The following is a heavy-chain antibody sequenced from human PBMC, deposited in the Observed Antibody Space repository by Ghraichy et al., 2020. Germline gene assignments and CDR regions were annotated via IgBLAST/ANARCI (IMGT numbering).Heavy chain of an antibody. CDR2: INHSGST. CDR3: ARPYCSSTSCYRAEYFQH. CDR1: GGSFSGYY. Sequence: SETLSLTCAVYGGSFSGYYWSWIRQPPGKGLEWIGEINHSGSTNYNPSLKSRVTISVDTSKNQFSLKLSSVTAADTAVYYCARPYCSSTSCYRAEYFQHWGQGTLVTVSS. V-gene: IGHV4-34*01. D-gene: IGHD2-2*01. J-gene: IGHJ1*01.